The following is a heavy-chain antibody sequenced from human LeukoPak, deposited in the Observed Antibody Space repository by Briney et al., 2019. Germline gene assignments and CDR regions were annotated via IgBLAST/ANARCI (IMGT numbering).Heavy chain of an antibody. D-gene: IGHD4/OR15-4a*01. J-gene: IGHJ6*02. V-gene: IGHV1-2*02. Sequence: ASVKVSCKSSGYTFTGYYMHWMRQAPGQGFEWMAWINPNTGATNYAQKFQGRVTLTRDTSINTAYMDLSSLISDDTAVYYCARGGARGMDVWGQGTRVTVSS. CDR3: ARGGARGMDV. CDR2: INPNTGAT. CDR1: GYTFTGYY.